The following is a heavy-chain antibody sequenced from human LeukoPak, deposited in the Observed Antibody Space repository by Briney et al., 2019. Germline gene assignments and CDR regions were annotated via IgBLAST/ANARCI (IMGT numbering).Heavy chain of an antibody. V-gene: IGHV3-13*01. CDR3: ARGLTMVRGVRRDPHFDY. CDR2: IGTAGDT. Sequence: GGSLRLSCAASGFTFSSYDMHWVRQATGKGLEWVSAIGTAGDTYYPGSVKGRFTISRENAKNSLYLQMNSLRAGDTAVYYCARGLTMVRGVRRDPHFDYWGQGTLVTVSS. CDR1: GFTFSSYD. D-gene: IGHD3-10*01. J-gene: IGHJ4*02.